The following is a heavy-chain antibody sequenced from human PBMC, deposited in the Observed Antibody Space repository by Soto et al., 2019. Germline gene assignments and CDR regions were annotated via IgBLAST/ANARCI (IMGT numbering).Heavy chain of an antibody. CDR3: ARVSGDYGDYGIWDYYYYYMDV. CDR1: GFTFSSYW. D-gene: IGHD4-17*01. V-gene: IGHV3-7*01. Sequence: GGSLRLSCAASGFTFSSYWMSWVRQAPGKGLEWVANIKQDGSEKYYVDSVKGRFTISRDNAKNSLYLQMNSLRAEDTAVYYCARVSGDYGDYGIWDYYYYYMDVWGKGTTVTVSS. CDR2: IKQDGSEK. J-gene: IGHJ6*03.